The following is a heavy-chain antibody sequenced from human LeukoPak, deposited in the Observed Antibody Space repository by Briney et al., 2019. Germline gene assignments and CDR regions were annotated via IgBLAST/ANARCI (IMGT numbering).Heavy chain of an antibody. D-gene: IGHD3-3*01. J-gene: IGHJ4*02. V-gene: IGHV3-74*01. CDR3: ARIGISYDFWSGYSDY. Sequence: GSLRLSCAASGFTFSSYWMHWVRQAPGKGLVWVSRINTDGSSTSYADSVKGRFTISRDNAKNTLYLQMNSLRAEDTAVYYCARIGISYDFWSGYSDYWGQGTLVTVSS. CDR2: INTDGSST. CDR1: GFTFSSYW.